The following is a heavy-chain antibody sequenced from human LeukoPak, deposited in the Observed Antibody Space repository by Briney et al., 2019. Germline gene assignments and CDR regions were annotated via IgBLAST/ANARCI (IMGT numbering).Heavy chain of an antibody. D-gene: IGHD2-2*01. Sequence: PSETLSLTCVVSSYSISSVYYWGWIRQPPGKGLEWIGSIYNSGSTYDNTSLKSRITISEDTSKNQYSLKLSSVTAADTAVYYCARHVSNDDDVVPAAHFDYWGQGTLVTVSS. CDR3: ARHVSNDDDVVPAAHFDY. V-gene: IGHV4-38-2*01. J-gene: IGHJ4*02. CDR1: SYSISSVYY. CDR2: IYNSGST.